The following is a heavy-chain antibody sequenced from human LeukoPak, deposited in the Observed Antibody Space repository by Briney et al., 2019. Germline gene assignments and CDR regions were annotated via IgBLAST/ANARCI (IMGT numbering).Heavy chain of an antibody. V-gene: IGHV3-23*01. CDR1: GFTFSSYA. CDR2: ISGSGGST. CDR3: AKGLSYYYDSSGKAFDY. D-gene: IGHD3-22*01. Sequence: PGGSLRLSCAASGFTFSSYAMSWVRQAPGKGLEWVSAISGSGGSTYSADSVKGRFTISRDNSKNTLYLQMHRLRAEDTAVYYGAKGLSYYYDSSGKAFDYWGQGTLVTVSS. J-gene: IGHJ4*02.